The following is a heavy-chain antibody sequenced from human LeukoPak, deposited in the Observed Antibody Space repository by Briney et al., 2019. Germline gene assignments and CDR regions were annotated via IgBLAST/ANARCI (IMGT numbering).Heavy chain of an antibody. V-gene: IGHV3-48*02. CDR3: ASSRVRGQKAFDI. CDR1: GFTFSSYS. CDR2: ISSSSSTI. J-gene: IGHJ3*02. D-gene: IGHD3-10*01. Sequence: GGSLRLSCAASGFTFSSYSMNWVRQAPGKGLEWVSYISSSSSTIYYADSVKGRFTISRDNAKNSLYLQMNSLRDEDTAVYYCASSRVRGQKAFDIWGQGTMVTVSS.